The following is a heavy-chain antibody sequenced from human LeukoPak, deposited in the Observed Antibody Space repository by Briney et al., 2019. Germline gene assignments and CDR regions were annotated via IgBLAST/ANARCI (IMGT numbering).Heavy chain of an antibody. CDR1: GGTFSSYA. CDR2: IIPIFGTA. CDR3: ARDQRSGWSTGGNYYYYGMDV. V-gene: IGHV1-69*13. D-gene: IGHD6-19*01. J-gene: IGHJ6*02. Sequence: SVKVSCKASGGTFSSYAISWVRQAPGQGLEWMGGIIPIFGTANYAQKFQGRVTITADESTSTAYMELSSLRSEDTAVYYCARDQRSGWSTGGNYYYYGMDVWGQGTTVTVSS.